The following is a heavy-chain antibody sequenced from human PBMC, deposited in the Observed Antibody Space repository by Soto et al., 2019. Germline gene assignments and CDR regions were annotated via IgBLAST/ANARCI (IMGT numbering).Heavy chain of an antibody. CDR1: GYTFSVDY. D-gene: IGHD1-1*01. CDR3: ARGSSLYDTYGMDV. J-gene: IGHJ6*02. CDR2: INPNFGTA. Sequence: SVKVYCKAAGYTFSVDYRDWVRQAPGQGLEWMGGINPNFGTANYAQKFQGRVTITADESTSTAYMELSSLRSEDTAVYYCARGSSLYDTYGMDVWGQGTTVTVSS. V-gene: IGHV1-69*13.